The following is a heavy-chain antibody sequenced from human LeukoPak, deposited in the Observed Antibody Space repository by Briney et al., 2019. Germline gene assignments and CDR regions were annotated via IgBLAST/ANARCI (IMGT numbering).Heavy chain of an antibody. CDR3: ARDLAARGGGWFDP. CDR1: GYTFSSYV. D-gene: IGHD6-6*01. V-gene: IGHV1-18*01. Sequence: VSVKVSCKASGYTFSSYVTSWVRQAPGQGLEWMGWVSGYNGNTNYAQKLQGRVTMTTDTSTGTAYMELSSLRSEDTAVYYCARDLAARGGGWFDPWGQGTLVTVSS. J-gene: IGHJ5*02. CDR2: VSGYNGNT.